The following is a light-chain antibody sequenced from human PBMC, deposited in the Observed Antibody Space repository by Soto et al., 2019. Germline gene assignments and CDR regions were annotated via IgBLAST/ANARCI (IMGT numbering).Light chain of an antibody. V-gene: IGKV1-5*01. CDR2: DAS. Sequence: DMKMTKSPSTRSATKGDRGASTCRVSQSISSWLAWYQQKPGKAPKLLIYDASSLESGVPSRFSVSVSGTEFTLTISSLQPDDFATYYCQQYNSYSTWTFGQGTKVDIK. CDR3: QQYNSYSTWT. J-gene: IGKJ1*01. CDR1: QSISSW.